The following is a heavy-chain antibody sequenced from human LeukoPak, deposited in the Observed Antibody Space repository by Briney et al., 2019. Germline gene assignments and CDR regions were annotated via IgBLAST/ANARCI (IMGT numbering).Heavy chain of an antibody. Sequence: ASVKASCKASGYTFTSYYMHWVRQAPGQGLEWMGIINPSGGSTSYAQKFQGRVTMTRDTSTSTVYMELSSLRSEDTAVYYCAASGMAEPFDYWGQGTLVTVSS. CDR3: AASGMAEPFDY. CDR2: INPSGGST. V-gene: IGHV1-46*01. J-gene: IGHJ4*02. D-gene: IGHD6-13*01. CDR1: GYTFTSYY.